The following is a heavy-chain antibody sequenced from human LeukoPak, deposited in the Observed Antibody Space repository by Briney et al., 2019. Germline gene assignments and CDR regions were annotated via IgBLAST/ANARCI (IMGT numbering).Heavy chain of an antibody. CDR2: MNPNSGGT. CDR3: ARDPPEVTSYYYDSSGYGAGFDP. CDR1: GYTFTGYY. V-gene: IGHV1-2*02. D-gene: IGHD3-22*01. J-gene: IGHJ5*02. Sequence: ASVKVSCKASGYTFTGYYMHWVRQAPGQGLEWMGWMNPNSGGTNYAQKFRGRVTMTRDTSISTAYMELSRLRSDDTAVYYCARDPPEVTSYYYDSSGYGAGFDPWGQGTLVTVSS.